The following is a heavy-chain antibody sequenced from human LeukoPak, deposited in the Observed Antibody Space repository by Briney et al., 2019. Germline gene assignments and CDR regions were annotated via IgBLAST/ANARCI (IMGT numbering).Heavy chain of an antibody. J-gene: IGHJ4*02. CDR3: ARENHSYSSGWYRYFDY. D-gene: IGHD6-19*01. CDR1: GFTFSSYE. Sequence: GGSLRLSCAASGFTFSSYEMNWVRQAPGKGLEWVSYISSSGSTIYYADSVKGRFTISRDNAKNSLYLQMNSLRAEDTAIYYCARENHSYSSGWYRYFDYWGQGTLVTVSS. CDR2: ISSSGSTI. V-gene: IGHV3-48*03.